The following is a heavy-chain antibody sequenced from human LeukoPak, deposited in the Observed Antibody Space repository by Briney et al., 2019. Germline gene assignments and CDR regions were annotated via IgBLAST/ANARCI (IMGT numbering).Heavy chain of an antibody. CDR3: ARVGLWFGELHEN. D-gene: IGHD3-10*01. CDR2: IYSGGSI. CDR1: GFTVSSNY. Sequence: GGSLRLSCAASGFTVSSNYMSWVRQAPGKGLEWVSVIYSGGSIYYADSVKGRFTISRDNSKNTLYLQMNSLRAEDTAVYYCARVGLWFGELHENWGQGTLVTVSS. V-gene: IGHV3-66*01. J-gene: IGHJ4*02.